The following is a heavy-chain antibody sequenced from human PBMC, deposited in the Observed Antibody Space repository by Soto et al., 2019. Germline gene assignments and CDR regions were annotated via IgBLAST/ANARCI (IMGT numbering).Heavy chain of an antibody. J-gene: IGHJ1*01. CDR1: GFTFSSYA. Sequence: EVQLLESGGGLVQPGGSLRLSCAASGFTFSSYAMSWVRQAPGKGLEWVSAISGSGGSTYYADSVKGRFTISRDNSKNTLYLQMNSLRAEDTAVYYCARNFWSGYTEYCQHWGQGTLVTVSS. CDR3: ARNFWSGYTEYCQH. CDR2: ISGSGGST. D-gene: IGHD3-3*01. V-gene: IGHV3-23*01.